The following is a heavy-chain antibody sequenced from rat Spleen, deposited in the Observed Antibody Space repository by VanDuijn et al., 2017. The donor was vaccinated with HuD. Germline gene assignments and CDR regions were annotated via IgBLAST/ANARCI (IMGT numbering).Heavy chain of an antibody. CDR2: INTDGGRT. CDR3: TTALYVMDA. Sequence: EVQLVESGGGPVQPGRSLKLSCVASGFTFSSYWMYWIRQAPGRGLEWVSSINTDGGRTYYSDSVKGRFTISRDNAKSTLYLQMDSLRSEDTASYYCTTALYVMDAWGQGAPVTVSS. CDR1: GFTFSSYW. V-gene: IGHV5-58*01. J-gene: IGHJ4*01.